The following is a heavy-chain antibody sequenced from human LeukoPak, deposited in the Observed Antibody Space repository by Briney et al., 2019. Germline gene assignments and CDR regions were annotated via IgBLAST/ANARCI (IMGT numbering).Heavy chain of an antibody. J-gene: IGHJ4*02. Sequence: GASVKVSCKASGGTFSSYAISWVRQAPGQGLEWMGRIIPIFGTANYAQKFQGRVTITTDESTSTAYMELSSLRSEDTAVYYCARDFGRLEYYDSSGYPLSPFDYWGQGTLVTVSS. CDR2: IIPIFGTA. CDR1: GGTFSSYA. D-gene: IGHD3-22*01. V-gene: IGHV1-69*05. CDR3: ARDFGRLEYYDSSGYPLSPFDY.